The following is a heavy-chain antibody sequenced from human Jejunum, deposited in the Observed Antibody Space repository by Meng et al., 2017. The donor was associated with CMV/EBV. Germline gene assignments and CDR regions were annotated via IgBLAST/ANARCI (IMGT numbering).Heavy chain of an antibody. J-gene: IGHJ6*02. D-gene: IGHD2-2*01. CDR1: GFTVSSNS. CDR2: IYSGGTA. V-gene: IGHV3-66*02. Sequence: GFTVSSNSLSCVRQAPGKGLEWVSIIYSGGTAYYADSVKGRFTISRDNSKNALSLQMGSLRAEDTAVYYCARQTVVAGSYYGMDVWGQGTTVTVSS. CDR3: ARQTVVAGSYYGMDV.